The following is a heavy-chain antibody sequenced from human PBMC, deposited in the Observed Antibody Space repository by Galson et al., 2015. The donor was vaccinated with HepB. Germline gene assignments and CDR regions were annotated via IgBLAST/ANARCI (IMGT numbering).Heavy chain of an antibody. CDR3: ARLGIAAAGDHYYYYGMDV. Sequence: QSGAEVKKPGESLRISCKGSGYSFTSYWISWVRQMPGKGLEWMGRIDPSDSYTNYSPSFQGHVTISADKSISTAYLQWSSLKASDTAMYYCARLGIAAAGDHYYYYGMDVWGQGTTVTVSS. J-gene: IGHJ6*02. V-gene: IGHV5-10-1*01. D-gene: IGHD6-13*01. CDR1: GYSFTSYW. CDR2: IDPSDSYT.